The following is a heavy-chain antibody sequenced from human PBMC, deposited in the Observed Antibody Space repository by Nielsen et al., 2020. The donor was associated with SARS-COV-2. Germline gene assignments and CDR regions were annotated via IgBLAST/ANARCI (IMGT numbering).Heavy chain of an antibody. D-gene: IGHD3-9*01. CDR1: GFTFSGSA. Sequence: GESLKISCAASGFTFSGSAMHWVRQASGKGLEWVGRIRSKANSYATAYAASVKGRFTISRDDSKKTAYLQMNSLRAEDTAVYYCARASSLYYDILTGYSQTAPFDYWGQGTLVTVSS. J-gene: IGHJ4*02. CDR2: IRSKANSYAT. V-gene: IGHV3-73*01. CDR3: ARASSLYYDILTGYSQTAPFDY.